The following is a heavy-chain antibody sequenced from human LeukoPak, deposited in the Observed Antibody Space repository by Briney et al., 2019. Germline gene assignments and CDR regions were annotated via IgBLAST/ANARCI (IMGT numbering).Heavy chain of an antibody. CDR3: ARHLYDSSGYYYEGFDY. CDR1: GGSISSYY. Sequence: SETLSLTCTVSGGSISSYYWSWIRQPPGMGLEWIGNIYYSGSTNYNPSLKSRVTISVDTSKNQFSLKLSSVTAADTAVYYCARHLYDSSGYYYEGFDYWGQGTLVTVSS. J-gene: IGHJ4*02. CDR2: IYYSGST. D-gene: IGHD3-22*01. V-gene: IGHV4-59*01.